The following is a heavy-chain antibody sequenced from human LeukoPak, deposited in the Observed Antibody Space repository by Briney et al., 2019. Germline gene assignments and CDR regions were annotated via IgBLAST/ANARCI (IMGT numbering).Heavy chain of an antibody. CDR1: GGSISSYY. V-gene: IGHV4-4*07. CDR3: ARDDGDFWSGFYYYYGMNV. J-gene: IGHJ6*02. D-gene: IGHD3-3*01. Sequence: SETLSLTCTVSGGSISSYYWSWIRQPAGKGLEWIGRIYTSGSTNYNPSLKSRVTMSVDTSKNQFSLKLSSVTAADTAAYYCARDDGDFWSGFYYYYGMNVWGQGTTVTVSS. CDR2: IYTSGST.